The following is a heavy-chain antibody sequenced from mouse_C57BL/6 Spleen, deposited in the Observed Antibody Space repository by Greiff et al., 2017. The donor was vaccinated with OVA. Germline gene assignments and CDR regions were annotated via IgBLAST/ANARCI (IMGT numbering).Heavy chain of an antibody. CDR2: ISSGSSTI. V-gene: IGHV5-17*01. J-gene: IGHJ2*01. D-gene: IGHD1-1*01. Sequence: EVLLVEPGGGLVKPGGSLKLSCAASGFTFSDYVMHWVRQAPEKGLEWVAYISSGSSTIYYAHTVKGRFTISRDNAKNTLFLQMTSLRSEDTAMYYCERKNYGSHYFDYWGQGTTLTVSS. CDR3: ERKNYGSHYFDY. CDR1: GFTFSDYV.